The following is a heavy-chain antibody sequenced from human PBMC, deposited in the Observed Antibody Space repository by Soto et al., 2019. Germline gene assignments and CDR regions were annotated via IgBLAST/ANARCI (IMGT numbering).Heavy chain of an antibody. D-gene: IGHD3-22*01. V-gene: IGHV5-51*01. CDR1: GYSFTNYW. Sequence: PGESLKISCKSSGYSFTNYWIGWVRQMPGKGLEWMGIIHPGDSDTRYSPSFQGQVTISADKSISTAYLQWSSLKASDTAMYYCAITTGIDDSSGYYYVPYAFDIWGQGTMVTV. CDR3: AITTGIDDSSGYYYVPYAFDI. CDR2: IHPGDSDT. J-gene: IGHJ3*02.